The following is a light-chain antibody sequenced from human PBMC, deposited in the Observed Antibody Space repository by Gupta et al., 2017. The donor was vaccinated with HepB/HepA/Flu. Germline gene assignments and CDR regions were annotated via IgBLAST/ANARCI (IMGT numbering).Light chain of an antibody. CDR2: DAS. CDR1: QSVSSY. J-gene: IGKJ4*01. V-gene: IGKV3-11*01. CDR3: QQRSNGPLT. Sequence: EIVFTQSPATLSLSPGQRATLSCRASQSVSSYLAWYQQKPGQAPRLLIYDASNRATGIPARFSGSGSETDFTLTISSLEPEDFAVYYCQQRSNGPLTFGGGTKVEIK.